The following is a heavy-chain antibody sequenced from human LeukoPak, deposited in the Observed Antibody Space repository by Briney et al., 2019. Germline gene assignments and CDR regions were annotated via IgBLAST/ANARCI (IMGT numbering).Heavy chain of an antibody. CDR3: AREEDGYNPDAFDI. V-gene: IGHV4-4*07. Sequence: PSETLSLTCTVSGGSISSYYWSWIRQPAGKGLEWIGRIYSSGSTNYNPSLKSRVTMSVDTSKNQFSLKLSSVTAADTAVYYCAREEDGYNPDAFDIWGQGTMVTVSS. CDR1: GGSISSYY. D-gene: IGHD5-24*01. J-gene: IGHJ3*02. CDR2: IYSSGST.